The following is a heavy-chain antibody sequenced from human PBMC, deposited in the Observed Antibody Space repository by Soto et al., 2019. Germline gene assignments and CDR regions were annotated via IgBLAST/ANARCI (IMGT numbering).Heavy chain of an antibody. Sequence: SETLSLTCTVSGGSISSYYWSWIRQPPGKGLEWIGYIYYSGSTNYNPSLKSRVTISVDTSKNQFSLKLSSVTAADTAVYYCARQQYCSSTSCYNLASFDYRGKGTLVTVSS. J-gene: IGHJ4*02. D-gene: IGHD2-2*02. CDR2: IYYSGST. CDR3: ARQQYCSSTSCYNLASFDY. CDR1: GGSISSYY. V-gene: IGHV4-59*08.